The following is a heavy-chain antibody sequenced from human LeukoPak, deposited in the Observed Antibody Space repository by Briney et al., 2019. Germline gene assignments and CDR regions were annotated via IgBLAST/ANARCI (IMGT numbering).Heavy chain of an antibody. CDR3: ARGIAVAAPDY. J-gene: IGHJ4*02. V-gene: IGHV3-21*01. CDR1: GFTFSRFS. CDR2: ISSSSDV. D-gene: IGHD6-19*01. Sequence: GGSLRLSCAASGFTFSRFSMNWVRQAPGKGLEWVSSISSSSDVYYADSLKGRFTISKDNAKNSLYLQMNSLRADDTAVYYCARGIAVAAPDYWGQGSLVTVSS.